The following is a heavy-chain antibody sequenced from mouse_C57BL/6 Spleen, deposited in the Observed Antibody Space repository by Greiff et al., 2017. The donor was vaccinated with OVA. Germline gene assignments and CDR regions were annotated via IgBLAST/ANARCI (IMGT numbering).Heavy chain of an antibody. V-gene: IGHV1-4*01. CDR1: GYTFTSYT. CDR2: INPSSGYT. J-gene: IGHJ2*01. Sequence: VKLMESGAELARPGASVKMSCKASGYTFTSYTMHWVKQRPGQGLEWIGYINPSSGYTKYNQKFKDKATLTADKSSSTAYMQLSSLTSEDSAVYYCAGTDFDYWGQGTTLTVSS. D-gene: IGHD4-1*01. CDR3: AGTDFDY.